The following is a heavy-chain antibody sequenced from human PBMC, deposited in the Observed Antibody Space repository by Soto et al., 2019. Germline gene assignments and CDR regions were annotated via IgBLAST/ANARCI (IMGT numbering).Heavy chain of an antibody. J-gene: IGHJ5*02. CDR1: GLSLNNGRLG. V-gene: IGHV2-26*01. CDR2: IFSNDDK. CDR3: ALIKDCSRPDGFLASFDP. D-gene: IGHD2-2*01. Sequence: SGPTLVNPTETLTLTCTVSGLSLNNGRLGVSWIRQPPGKALEWLAHIFSNDDKSYSTSLKSRLTISRDTSRSQVVLTMTNVDPVDSATYYRALIKDCSRPDGFLASFDPWGQGTLVTVSS.